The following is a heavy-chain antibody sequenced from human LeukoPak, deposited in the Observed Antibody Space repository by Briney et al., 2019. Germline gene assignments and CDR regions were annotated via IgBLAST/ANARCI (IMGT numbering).Heavy chain of an antibody. Sequence: GASVKVSCKASGYTFISYGISWVRQAPGQGLEWMGWISAYNGNTNYAQKLQGRVTMTTDTSTSTAYMELRSLRSDDTAVYYCAREGYDILTGYTSGGNWFDPWGQGTLVTVSS. CDR3: AREGYDILTGYTSGGNWFDP. CDR1: GYTFISYG. D-gene: IGHD3-9*01. J-gene: IGHJ5*02. V-gene: IGHV1-18*01. CDR2: ISAYNGNT.